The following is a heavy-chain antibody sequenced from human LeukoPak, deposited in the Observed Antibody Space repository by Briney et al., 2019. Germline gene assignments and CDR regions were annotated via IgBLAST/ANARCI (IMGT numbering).Heavy chain of an antibody. CDR2: IKQDGSEK. J-gene: IGHJ4*02. D-gene: IGHD6-13*01. Sequence: GGSLRLSCAASGFTFSSYWMSWVRQAPGKGLEWVANIKQDGSEKYYVDPVKGRFTISRDNAKNSLYLQMNSLGAEDTAVYYCARDRYSSSWYELDYWGQGTLVTVSS. V-gene: IGHV3-7*05. CDR1: GFTFSSYW. CDR3: ARDRYSSSWYELDY.